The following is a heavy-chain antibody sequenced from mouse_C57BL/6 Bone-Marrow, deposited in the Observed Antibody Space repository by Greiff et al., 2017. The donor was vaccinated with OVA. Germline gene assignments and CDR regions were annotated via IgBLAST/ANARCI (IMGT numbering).Heavy chain of an antibody. CDR3: ARYYYGSSYLWYFDV. V-gene: IGHV1-7*01. CDR1: GYTFTSYW. Sequence: QVQLQQSGAELAKPGASVKLSCKASGYTFTSYWMHWVNQRPGQGLEWIGYINPSSGYTKYNQKFKDKATLTADKSSSTAYMQLSSLTYEDSAVYYCARYYYGSSYLWYFDVWGTGTTVTVSS. D-gene: IGHD1-1*01. J-gene: IGHJ1*03. CDR2: INPSSGYT.